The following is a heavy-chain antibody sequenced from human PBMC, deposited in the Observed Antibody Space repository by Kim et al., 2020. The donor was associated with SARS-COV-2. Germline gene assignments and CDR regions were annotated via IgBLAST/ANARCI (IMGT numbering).Heavy chain of an antibody. J-gene: IGHJ5*02. D-gene: IGHD6-13*01. V-gene: IGHV5-10-1*01. CDR3: ALCRGSSWYYWFDP. CDR2: IDPSDSYI. CDR1: GYNFTSYW. Sequence: GESLQISCKGSGYNFTSYWITWVRQMPGKGLEWMGRIDPSDSYINYSPSFQGHVTISGDKSISTAYLQWSSLKASDTAIYYCALCRGSSWYYWFDPWGQGTLVTVSS.